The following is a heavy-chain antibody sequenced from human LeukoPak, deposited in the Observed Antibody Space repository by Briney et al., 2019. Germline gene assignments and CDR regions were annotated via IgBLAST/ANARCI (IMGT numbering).Heavy chain of an antibody. Sequence: GGSLILSCAASGFTFRSSAMHWVRQAPGKGLEWVAVTSYDGRNKYYADSAKGRFTISRDNSKNTLYLQMNSLRPEDTAVYYCARDGYGLDTPMVSTNFDYWGQGTLVTVSS. CDR1: GFTFRSSA. D-gene: IGHD5-18*01. J-gene: IGHJ4*02. V-gene: IGHV3-30*04. CDR3: ARDGYGLDTPMVSTNFDY. CDR2: TSYDGRNK.